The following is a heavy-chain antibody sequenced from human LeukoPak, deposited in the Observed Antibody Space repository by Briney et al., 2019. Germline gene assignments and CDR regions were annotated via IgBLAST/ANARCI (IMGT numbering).Heavy chain of an antibody. J-gene: IGHJ3*02. CDR3: AKGSSGWTSDAFDI. V-gene: IGHV3-9*01. CDR1: GFTFDDYA. CDR2: ISWNSGRI. Sequence: PGGSLRLSCAASGFTFDDYAMHWVRQAPGKGLEWVSGISWNSGRIGYADSVKGRFTISRDNAKNSLYLQMNSLRAEDTALYYCAKGSSGWTSDAFDIWGQGTMVTVSS. D-gene: IGHD6-19*01.